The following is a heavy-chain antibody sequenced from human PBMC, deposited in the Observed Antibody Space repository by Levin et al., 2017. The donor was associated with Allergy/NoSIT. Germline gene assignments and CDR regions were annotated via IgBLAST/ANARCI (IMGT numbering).Heavy chain of an antibody. CDR1: GFTFSSYE. J-gene: IGHJ4*02. D-gene: IGHD3-3*01. CDR2: ISSTGSTI. Sequence: GGSLRLSCAASGFTFSSYEMNWVRRAPGKGLEWVSYISSTGSTIYSADSVKGRFTISRDNAKNSLYLHMNGLRAEDTAVYYCARQLGNFWSGYNYFDYWGQGTLVTVSS. CDR3: ARQLGNFWSGYNYFDY. V-gene: IGHV3-48*03.